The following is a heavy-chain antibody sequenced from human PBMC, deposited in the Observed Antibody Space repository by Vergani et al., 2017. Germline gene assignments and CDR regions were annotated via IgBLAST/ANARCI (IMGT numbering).Heavy chain of an antibody. D-gene: IGHD6-13*01. CDR3: ARGRDPTGYSSSWYGVWFDP. CDR1: GGTFTSYY. J-gene: IGHJ5*02. CDR2: INPSGGST. Sequence: QVQLVQSGAEVKKPGSSVKVSCKASGGTFTSYYMHWVRQAPGQGLEWMGIINPSGGSTSYAQKFQGRVTMTRDTSTSTVYMELSSLRSEDTAVYYCARGRDPTGYSSSWYGVWFDPWGQGTLVTVSS. V-gene: IGHV1-46*01.